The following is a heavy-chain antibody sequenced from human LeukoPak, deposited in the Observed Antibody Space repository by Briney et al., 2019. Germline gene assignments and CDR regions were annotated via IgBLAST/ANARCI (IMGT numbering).Heavy chain of an antibody. V-gene: IGHV3-48*01. D-gene: IGHD3-22*01. CDR1: GFTFSTYS. CDR3: AKDARPLYYDSSGYYYQH. CDR2: ISSTSRTT. J-gene: IGHJ1*01. Sequence: GGSLRLSCAASGFTFSTYSMNWVRQAPGKGLEWVSYISSTSRTTYYADSVKGRFTISRDNARNSLYLQMNSLRAEDTALYYCAKDARPLYYDSSGYYYQHWGQGTLVTVSS.